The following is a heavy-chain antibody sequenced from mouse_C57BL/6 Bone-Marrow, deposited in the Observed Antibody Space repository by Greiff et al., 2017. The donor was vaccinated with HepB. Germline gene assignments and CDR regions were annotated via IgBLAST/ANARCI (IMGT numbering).Heavy chain of an antibody. CDR1: GYTFTDYY. V-gene: IGHV1-76*01. CDR2: IYPGSGNT. CDR3: ARRGDFDY. Sequence: VHLVESGAELVRPGASVKLSCKASGYTFTDYYINWVKQRPGQGLEWIARIYPGSGNTYYNEKFKGKATLTAEKSSSTAYMQLSSLTSEDSAVYFCARRGDFDYWGQGTTLTVSS. J-gene: IGHJ2*01.